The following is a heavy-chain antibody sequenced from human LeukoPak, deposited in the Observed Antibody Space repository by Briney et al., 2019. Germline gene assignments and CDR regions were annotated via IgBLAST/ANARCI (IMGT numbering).Heavy chain of an antibody. D-gene: IGHD2-2*01. CDR2: INHSGST. J-gene: IGHJ4*02. Sequence: PSETLSLTCAVSGGSFSGYYWSWIRQPPGKGLEWIGEINHSGSTNYNPSLKSRVTISVDTSKNQCSLRLRSVTAADTAVYYCARGIPGSVVLPAPLYYFDYWGQGTLVTVSS. CDR3: ARGIPGSVVLPAPLYYFDY. V-gene: IGHV4-34*01. CDR1: GGSFSGYY.